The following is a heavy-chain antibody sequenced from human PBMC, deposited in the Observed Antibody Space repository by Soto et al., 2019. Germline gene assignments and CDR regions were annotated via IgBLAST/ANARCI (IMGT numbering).Heavy chain of an antibody. Sequence: QVQLVQSGAEVKKPGSSVKVSCKASGGTFSSYAINWVRQAPGQGLEWMGGIIRIFGTPDYAQRFQARVTITADECTSTAYMELSSLRSEDTAVYYCARQGSNEYYYYGMDVWGQGTTVTVSS. V-gene: IGHV1-69*12. D-gene: IGHD3-10*01. CDR3: ARQGSNEYYYYGMDV. J-gene: IGHJ6*02. CDR2: IIRIFGTP. CDR1: GGTFSSYA.